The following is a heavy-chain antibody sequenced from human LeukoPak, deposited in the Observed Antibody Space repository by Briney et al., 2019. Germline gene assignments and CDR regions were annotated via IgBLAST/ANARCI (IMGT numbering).Heavy chain of an antibody. V-gene: IGHV3-23*01. CDR1: GFTFSSYA. CDR2: IRGSGGTT. J-gene: IGHJ4*02. D-gene: IGHD2-15*01. CDR3: ARHPQVVVAAVGDY. Sequence: PGGSLRLSCAASGFTFSSYAMSWVRQAPGKGLEWVSTIRGSGGTTYYADSVKGRFTISRDNSKNTLYLQMNSLRAEDTAVYYCARHPQVVVAAVGDYWGQGTLVTVSS.